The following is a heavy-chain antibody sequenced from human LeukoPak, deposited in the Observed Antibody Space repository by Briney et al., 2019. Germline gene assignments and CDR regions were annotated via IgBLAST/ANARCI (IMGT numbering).Heavy chain of an antibody. D-gene: IGHD5-18*01. V-gene: IGHV3-23*01. CDR3: AKGLRGYSYGPYYFDY. CDR1: GFTFSSYA. J-gene: IGHJ4*02. Sequence: PGGSLRLSCAASGFTFSSYAMSWVRQAPGKGLEWVSAISGSGGSTYYADSVKGRFTISRDNSKNTLYLQMNSLRAEDTAVYYCAKGLRGYSYGPYYFDYWGQGTLVTVSS. CDR2: ISGSGGST.